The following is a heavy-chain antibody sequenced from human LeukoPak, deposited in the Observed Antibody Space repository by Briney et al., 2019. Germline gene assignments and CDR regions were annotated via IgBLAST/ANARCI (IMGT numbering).Heavy chain of an antibody. CDR3: ARDRDTAFDP. CDR1: GFTFSNYA. J-gene: IGHJ5*02. Sequence: GGSLRLSCAASGFTFSNYAFHWVRQAPGKGLEWVAIISYDAVDKYYADSVKGRFTISRDNSKKTLYLQMNSLRTDDTAVYYCARDRDTAFDPWGQGALVTVSS. CDR2: ISYDAVDK. D-gene: IGHD3-16*02. V-gene: IGHV3-30*03.